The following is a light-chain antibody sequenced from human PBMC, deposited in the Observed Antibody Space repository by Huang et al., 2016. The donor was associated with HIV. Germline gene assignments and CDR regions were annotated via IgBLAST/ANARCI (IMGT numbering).Light chain of an antibody. CDR2: DES. J-gene: IGKJ1*01. V-gene: IGKV3-11*01. CDR3: QQRSNWPPWT. Sequence: EIVLTQSPATLSLSPGERASLSCRASRSVSSYLAWYQQKPGQAPRLLICDESNGATGIPARFSGSGSGTDFTLTISSREPEDFAVYYCQQRSNWPPWTFGQGTKVEIK. CDR1: RSVSSY.